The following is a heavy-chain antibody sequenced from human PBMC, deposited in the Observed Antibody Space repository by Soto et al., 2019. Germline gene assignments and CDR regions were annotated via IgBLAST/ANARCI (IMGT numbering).Heavy chain of an antibody. CDR2: IRSKANGGTT. CDR3: GHDSSAYSYYFDY. J-gene: IGHJ4*02. CDR1: GFSFGDYA. Sequence: GGSLRLSCTGSGFSFGDYAMNWFRQAPGKGLEWVGFIRSKANGGTTDYAASVKGRFIIARDDSKSIVYLQMNSLKTEDTAVYYFGHDSSAYSYYFDYWGQGSLVTVSS. V-gene: IGHV3-49*03. D-gene: IGHD3-22*01.